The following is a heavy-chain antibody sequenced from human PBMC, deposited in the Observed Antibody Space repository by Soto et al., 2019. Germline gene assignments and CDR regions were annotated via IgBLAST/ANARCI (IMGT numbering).Heavy chain of an antibody. CDR2: IYYSGTT. Sequence: KPSETLSLTCTVSGGSITTSSYYWGWIRQPPGKGLEWIGTIYYSGTTYYNPSLKSRVTISVDTSKNDFSLKLSSVTAADTAVYYCARHKRYSYGPPVGYWGQGTLVTV. D-gene: IGHD5-18*01. CDR1: GGSITTSSYY. V-gene: IGHV4-39*01. J-gene: IGHJ4*02. CDR3: ARHKRYSYGPPVGY.